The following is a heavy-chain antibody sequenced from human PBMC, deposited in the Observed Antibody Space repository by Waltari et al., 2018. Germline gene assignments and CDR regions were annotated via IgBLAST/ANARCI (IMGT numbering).Heavy chain of an antibody. CDR3: ARDRGRGLYLDT. CDR1: GDSMNYW. D-gene: IGHD2-15*01. CDR2: VLGSGRT. J-gene: IGHJ4*02. Sequence: QLQLQESGPGLVKPSGTLSLICAASGDSMNYWWSWVRQPPGKGLEWIGQVLGSGRTNYNPSFASRVTISLDTSTHQFALKMTSATAADTALYYCARDRGRGLYLDTWGQGILVTVSP. V-gene: IGHV4-4*02.